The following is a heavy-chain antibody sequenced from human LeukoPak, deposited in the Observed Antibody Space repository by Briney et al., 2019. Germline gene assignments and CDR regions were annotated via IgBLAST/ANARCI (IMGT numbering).Heavy chain of an antibody. CDR1: GFTFSSYS. CDR3: AKKRDVFDI. V-gene: IGHV3-21*04. CDR2: ISSSSSSYSYT. Sequence: PGGSLRLSCAASGFTFSSYSMHWVRQAPGKGLEWVSSISSSSSSYSYTYYADSVKGRFTISRDNAKNSLLLQMNSLRAEDTAVYYCAKKRDVFDIWGQGTMVTVSS. J-gene: IGHJ3*02.